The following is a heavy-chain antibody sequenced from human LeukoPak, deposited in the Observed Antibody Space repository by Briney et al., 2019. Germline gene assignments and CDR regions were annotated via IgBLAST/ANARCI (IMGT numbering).Heavy chain of an antibody. D-gene: IGHD3-10*01. Sequence: ASVKVSCKVSGYTLTELSMHWVRQAPGKGLEWMGGFDPEDGETIYAQKFQGRVTMTEDTSTDTAYMELSSLRSEDTAVYYCATLSGLGDYYGSGGGSRRYYGMDVWGQGTTVTVSS. J-gene: IGHJ6*02. CDR2: FDPEDGET. CDR3: ATLSGLGDYYGSGGGSRRYYGMDV. V-gene: IGHV1-24*01. CDR1: GYTLTELS.